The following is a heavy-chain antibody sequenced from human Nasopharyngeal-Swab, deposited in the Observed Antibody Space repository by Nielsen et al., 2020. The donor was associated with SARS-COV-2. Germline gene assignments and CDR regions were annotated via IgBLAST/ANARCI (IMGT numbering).Heavy chain of an antibody. Sequence: SETLSLTCTVSGGSISSYYWSWIRQPPGKELEWIGYIYYSGSTNYNPSLKSRVTISVDTSKNQFSLKLSSVTAADTAVYYCARAHSSSWYPGYYYYGMDVWGQGTTVTVSS. J-gene: IGHJ6*02. CDR3: ARAHSSSWYPGYYYYGMDV. V-gene: IGHV4-59*01. CDR2: IYYSGST. CDR1: GGSISSYY. D-gene: IGHD6-13*01.